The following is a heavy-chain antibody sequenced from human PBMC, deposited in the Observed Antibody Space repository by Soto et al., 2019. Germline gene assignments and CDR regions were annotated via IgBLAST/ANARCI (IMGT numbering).Heavy chain of an antibody. Sequence: GASVKVSCKVSGYTLTELSMHWVRQAPGKGLEWMGGFDPEDGETIYAQKFQGRVTMTEDTSTDTAYMELSSLRSEDTAVYYCAFYSGSYYDGEQFDYWGQGTLVTVSS. D-gene: IGHD1-26*01. CDR3: AFYSGSYYDGEQFDY. CDR2: FDPEDGET. V-gene: IGHV1-24*01. CDR1: GYTLTELS. J-gene: IGHJ4*02.